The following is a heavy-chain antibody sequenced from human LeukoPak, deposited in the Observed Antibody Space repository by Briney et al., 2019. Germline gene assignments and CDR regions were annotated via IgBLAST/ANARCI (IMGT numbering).Heavy chain of an antibody. V-gene: IGHV1-46*01. Sequence: ASVKVSCKASGYTFTSYYMHWVRQAPGQGLEWMGIINPSGGSTSYAQKFQGRVTMTRDMSTSTVYMELSSLRSEDTAVYYCARGLRGRYSYVNAVFDYWGQGTLVTVSS. CDR1: GYTFTSYY. J-gene: IGHJ4*02. D-gene: IGHD5-18*01. CDR3: ARGLRGRYSYVNAVFDY. CDR2: INPSGGST.